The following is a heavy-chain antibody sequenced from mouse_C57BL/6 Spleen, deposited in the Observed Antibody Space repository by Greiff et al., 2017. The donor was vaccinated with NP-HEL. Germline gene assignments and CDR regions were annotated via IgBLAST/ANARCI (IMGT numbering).Heavy chain of an antibody. D-gene: IGHD4-1*01. V-gene: IGHV5-17*01. J-gene: IGHJ4*01. Sequence: EVQVVESGGGLVKPGGSLKLSCAASGFTFSDYGMHWVRQAPEKGLEWVAYISSGSSTIYYADTVKGRFTISRDNAKNTLFLQMTSLRSEDTAMYYCARRNWDGYYAMDYWGQGTSVTVSS. CDR2: ISSGSSTI. CDR1: GFTFSDYG. CDR3: ARRNWDGYYAMDY.